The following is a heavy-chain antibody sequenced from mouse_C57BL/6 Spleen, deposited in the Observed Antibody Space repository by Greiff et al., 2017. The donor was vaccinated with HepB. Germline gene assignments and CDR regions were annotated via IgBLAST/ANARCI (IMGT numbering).Heavy chain of an antibody. D-gene: IGHD1-1*01. J-gene: IGHJ2*01. CDR3: ANYYGSSSYFDY. Sequence: VQLQQSGAELVKPGASVKMSCKASGYTFTSYWITWVKQRPGQGLEWIGDIYPGSGSTNYNEKFKSKATLTVDTSSSTAYMQLSSLTSEDSAVYYCANYYGSSSYFDYWGQGTTLTVSS. CDR2: IYPGSGST. V-gene: IGHV1-55*01. CDR1: GYTFTSYW.